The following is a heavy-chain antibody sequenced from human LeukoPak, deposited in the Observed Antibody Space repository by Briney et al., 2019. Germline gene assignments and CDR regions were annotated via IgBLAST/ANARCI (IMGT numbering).Heavy chain of an antibody. CDR3: ARHLRYDSSGYYGYFDY. J-gene: IGHJ4*02. CDR1: GGSISSSSYY. Sequence: KASETLSLTCTVSGGSISSSSYYWGWIRQPPGKGLEWIGSIYYSGSTYYNPSLKSRVTISVDTSKNQFSLKLSSVTAADTAVYYCARHLRYDSSGYYGYFDYWGQGTLVTVSS. V-gene: IGHV4-39*01. D-gene: IGHD3-22*01. CDR2: IYYSGST.